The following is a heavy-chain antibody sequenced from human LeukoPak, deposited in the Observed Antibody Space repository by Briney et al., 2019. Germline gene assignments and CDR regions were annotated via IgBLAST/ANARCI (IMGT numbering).Heavy chain of an antibody. Sequence: SETLSLTCTVSGGSISSGSYYWSWIRQPAGKGLEWIGRICTSVSTNYNPSLKSRVTISVDTSKNQFSLKLSSVTAADTAVYYCARNIAARTDYYYGMDVWGQGTTVTVSS. J-gene: IGHJ6*02. CDR3: ARNIAARTDYYYGMDV. D-gene: IGHD6-6*01. CDR1: GGSISSGSYY. V-gene: IGHV4-61*02. CDR2: ICTSVST.